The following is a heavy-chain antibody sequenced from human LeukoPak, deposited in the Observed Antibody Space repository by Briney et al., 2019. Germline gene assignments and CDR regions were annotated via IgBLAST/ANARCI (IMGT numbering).Heavy chain of an antibody. V-gene: IGHV4-34*01. D-gene: IGHD3-16*02. CDR1: GGSCSGYY. CDR3: ARGRYKYPFDY. Sequence: SETLSLTCAVYGGSCSGYYWSWIRQPPGKGLEWIGEINHSGSTNYNPSLKSRVTISVDTSKNQFSLKLSSVTAADTAVYYCARGRYKYPFDYWGQGTLVTVSS. J-gene: IGHJ4*02. CDR2: INHSGST.